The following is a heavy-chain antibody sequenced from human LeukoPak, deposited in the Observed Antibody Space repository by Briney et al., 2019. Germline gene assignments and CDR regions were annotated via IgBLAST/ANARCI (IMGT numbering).Heavy chain of an antibody. CDR1: GYTFTSYG. D-gene: IGHD2-2*01. J-gene: IGHJ6*03. CDR3: ARVPAGYTYYYMDV. V-gene: IGHV1-18*01. Sequence: EASVKVSCKASGYTFTSYGISWVRQAPGQGLEWMGWISAYNGNTNYAQKLQGRVTMTTDTSTSTAYMELRSLRSDDTAVYYCARVPAGYTYYYMDVWGKGTTVTVSS. CDR2: ISAYNGNT.